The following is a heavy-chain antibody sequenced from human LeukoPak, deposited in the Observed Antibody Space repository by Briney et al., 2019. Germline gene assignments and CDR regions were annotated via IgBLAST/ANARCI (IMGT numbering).Heavy chain of an antibody. J-gene: IGHJ6*04. CDR1: GFTFSTYA. Sequence: GGSLRLSCAASGFTFSTYAMTWVRQAPGKGLEWVSSISGSGGDTQYAESVQGRVTISRDNSKNTLYLQIYGHRAEDTAIYFCAKDAVADHYYYFYGMDVWGKGTTVTVSS. CDR2: ISGSGGDT. V-gene: IGHV3-23*01. CDR3: AKDAVADHYYYFYGMDV. D-gene: IGHD6-19*01.